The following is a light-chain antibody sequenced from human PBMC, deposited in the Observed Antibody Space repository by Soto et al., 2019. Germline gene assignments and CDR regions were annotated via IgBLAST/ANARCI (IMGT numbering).Light chain of an antibody. CDR1: QGISNY. CDR3: QKYNSAPKT. CDR2: AAS. J-gene: IGKJ1*01. V-gene: IGKV1-27*01. Sequence: DIQMTQSPSSLSASVGDRVTITCRASQGISNYLAWYQQKPGKVPKLLIYAASTLQSGVTSRFSGSRSGTSFTLTMSSLQPEDVATYYCQKYNSAPKTFGKGTKVEIK.